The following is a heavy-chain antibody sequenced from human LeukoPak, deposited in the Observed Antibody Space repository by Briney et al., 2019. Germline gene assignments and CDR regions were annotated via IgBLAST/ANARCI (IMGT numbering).Heavy chain of an antibody. D-gene: IGHD6-13*01. J-gene: IGHJ4*02. Sequence: SETLSLTCTVSGGSISSYYWSWIRQPAGKGLEWIGRIYTSGSTNYNPSLKSRVTMSADTSKNQFSLKLSSVTAADTAVYYCARENIGYSSSWYFDYWGQGTLVTVSS. CDR1: GGSISSYY. CDR2: IYTSGST. CDR3: ARENIGYSSSWYFDY. V-gene: IGHV4-4*07.